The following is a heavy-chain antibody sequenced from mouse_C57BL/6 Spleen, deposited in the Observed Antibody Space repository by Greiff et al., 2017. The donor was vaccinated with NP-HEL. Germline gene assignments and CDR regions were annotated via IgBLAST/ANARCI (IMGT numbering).Heavy chain of an antibody. CDR3: AEWGLYYGLWYFDV. J-gene: IGHJ1*03. Sequence: QVQLQQPGAELVKPGASVKLSCKASGYTFTSYWMHWVKQRPGRGLEWIGRLDPNSGGTKYNEKFKSKATLTVAKPSSTAYMQLSSLTSEDSAVDYVAEWGLYYGLWYFDVWGTGTTVTVSS. V-gene: IGHV1-72*01. D-gene: IGHD1-2*01. CDR2: LDPNSGGT. CDR1: GYTFTSYW.